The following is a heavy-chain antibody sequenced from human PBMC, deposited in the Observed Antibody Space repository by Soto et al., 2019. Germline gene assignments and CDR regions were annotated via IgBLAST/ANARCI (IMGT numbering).Heavy chain of an antibody. Sequence: EVQLVESAGGLIQPGGSLRLSCAASGFTVSSNYMTWVRQAPGQGLEWVSVIYSGGRTYYADSVKGRFTISRDNSKNTLYLQMNRLRAEDTAVYYCARGVGGYEHLWYFDYGGQGTLVTVSS. CDR3: ARGVGGYEHLWYFDY. D-gene: IGHD5-12*01. CDR1: GFTVSSNY. CDR2: IYSGGRT. J-gene: IGHJ4*02. V-gene: IGHV3-53*01.